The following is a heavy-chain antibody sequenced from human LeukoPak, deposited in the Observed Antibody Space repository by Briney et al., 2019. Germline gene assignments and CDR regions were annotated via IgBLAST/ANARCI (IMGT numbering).Heavy chain of an antibody. J-gene: IGHJ3*01. CDR3: AREESPYDRDRDAFDV. CDR1: GGSISSSNW. D-gene: IGHD3-22*01. V-gene: IGHV4-4*02. Sequence: SGTLSLTCAVSGGSISSSNWWSWVRQPPGKGLEWIGSIYYSGSTYYNPSLKSRVTISVDTSKDQFSLKLSSVTAADTAVYYCAREESPYDRDRDAFDVWGQGTMVTVSS. CDR2: IYYSGST.